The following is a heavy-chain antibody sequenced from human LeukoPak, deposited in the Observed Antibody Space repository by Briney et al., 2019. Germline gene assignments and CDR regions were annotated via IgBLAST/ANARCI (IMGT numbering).Heavy chain of an antibody. Sequence: NPSETLSLTCAVYGGSFSAYYRSWIRQPPGKGLEWIGEINHSGRPNYSPSLKSRVTISIDMSKNEFSLRLSSVTAADTAIYYCASLRYDSSAYDHPLPHHWGQGTLVTVSS. V-gene: IGHV4-34*01. CDR2: INHSGRP. D-gene: IGHD3-22*01. CDR3: ASLRYDSSAYDHPLPHH. CDR1: GGSFSAYY. J-gene: IGHJ5*02.